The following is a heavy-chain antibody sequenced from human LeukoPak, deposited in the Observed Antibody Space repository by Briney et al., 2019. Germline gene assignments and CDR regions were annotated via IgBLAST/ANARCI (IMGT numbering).Heavy chain of an antibody. J-gene: IGHJ4*02. CDR1: GGPFSGYY. Sequence: PSETLSLTCAVYGGPFSGYYWSWIRQPPGKGLEWIGEINHSGSTNYNPSLKSRVTISVDTSKNQFSLKLSSVTAADTAVYYCARAYSSGWYIFWGQGTLVTVSS. CDR2: INHSGST. D-gene: IGHD6-19*01. CDR3: ARAYSSGWYIF. V-gene: IGHV4-34*01.